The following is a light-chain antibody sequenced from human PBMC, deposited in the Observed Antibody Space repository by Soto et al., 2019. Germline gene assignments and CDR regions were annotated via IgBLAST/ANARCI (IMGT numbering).Light chain of an antibody. CDR3: QQSYSTPLWT. CDR1: QSISSY. CDR2: AAS. J-gene: IGKJ1*01. V-gene: IGKV1-39*01. Sequence: DIQMTKSPSSLSASVGDRVTITCRASQSISSYLNWYQQKPGKAPKLLIYAASSLQSGVPSRFSGSGSGTDFTLTISSLQPEDFATYYCQQSYSTPLWTFGQGTKVEIK.